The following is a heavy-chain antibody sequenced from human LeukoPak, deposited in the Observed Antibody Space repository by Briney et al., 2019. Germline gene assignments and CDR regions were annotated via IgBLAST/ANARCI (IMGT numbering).Heavy chain of an antibody. CDR1: GFSISAYA. V-gene: IGHV3-23*01. Sequence: GGSLRLSCAASGFSISAYAMNWVRQTPGKGPEWVSTITGSGGGTYYADSVKGRFTISRDLSKNTLYLEMNGLSAEDTAIYHCATVGVYWYFPDWGQGTLVTVSS. D-gene: IGHD2/OR15-2a*01. CDR3: ATVGVYWYFPD. J-gene: IGHJ4*02. CDR2: ITGSGGGT.